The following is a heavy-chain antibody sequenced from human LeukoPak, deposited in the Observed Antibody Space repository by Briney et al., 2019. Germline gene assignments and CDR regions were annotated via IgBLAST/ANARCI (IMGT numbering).Heavy chain of an antibody. CDR2: IYHSGST. V-gene: IGHV4-30-2*01. CDR1: GGSISSGGYS. Sequence: SSETLSLTCAVSGGSISSGGYSWSWIRQPPGKGPEWIGYIYHSGSTYYNPSLKSRVTISVDRSKNQFSLKLSSVTAADTAVYYCARKGAAGTTGFDYWGQGTLVTVSS. D-gene: IGHD6-13*01. J-gene: IGHJ4*02. CDR3: ARKGAAGTTGFDY.